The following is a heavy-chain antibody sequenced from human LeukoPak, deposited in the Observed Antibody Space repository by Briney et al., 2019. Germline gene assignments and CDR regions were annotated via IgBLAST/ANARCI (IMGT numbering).Heavy chain of an antibody. J-gene: IGHJ4*02. V-gene: IGHV3-30-3*01. CDR2: ISYDGSNK. CDR3: ARELRLGRIDY. Sequence: GGSLRPSCAASGFTFSSYAMHWVRQAPGKGLEWVAVISYDGSNKYYADSVKGRFTISRDNSKNTLYLQMNSLGAEDTAVYYCARELRLGRIDYWGQGTLVTVSS. CDR1: GFTFSSYA. D-gene: IGHD7-27*01.